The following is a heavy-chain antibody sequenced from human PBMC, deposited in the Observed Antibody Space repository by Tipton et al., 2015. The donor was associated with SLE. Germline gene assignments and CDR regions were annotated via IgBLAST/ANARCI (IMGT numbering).Heavy chain of an antibody. V-gene: IGHV3-23*01. Sequence: SLRLSCAASGFTFSSYAMSWVRQAPGKGLEWVSAISGSGGSTYYADSVKGRFTISRDNSKNTLYLQMNSLRAEDTAVYYCAKDGYSSSRPYYFDYWGQGTLATVSS. D-gene: IGHD6-13*01. CDR1: GFTFSSYA. CDR3: AKDGYSSSRPYYFDY. J-gene: IGHJ4*02. CDR2: ISGSGGST.